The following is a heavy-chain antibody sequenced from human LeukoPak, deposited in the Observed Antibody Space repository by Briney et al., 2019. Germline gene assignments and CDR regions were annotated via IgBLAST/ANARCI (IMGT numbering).Heavy chain of an antibody. CDR3: AKSGDYGGSDDAFDI. D-gene: IGHD4/OR15-4a*01. CDR1: GFTFSSYG. J-gene: IGHJ3*02. Sequence: GRSLRLSCAASGFTFSSYGMHSVRQAPGKGLEWVAVIWYDGSNKYYADCVKGRFTISRDNSKNTLYLQMNSLRAEDTAVYYCAKSGDYGGSDDAFDIWGQGTMVTVSS. V-gene: IGHV3-33*06. CDR2: IWYDGSNK.